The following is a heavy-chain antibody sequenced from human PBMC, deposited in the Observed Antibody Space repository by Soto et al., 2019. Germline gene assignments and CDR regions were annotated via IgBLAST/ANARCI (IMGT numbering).Heavy chain of an antibody. CDR3: AKDLSVVVVPGNWFDP. J-gene: IGHJ5*02. CDR2: ISGSGGST. D-gene: IGHD2-2*01. CDR1: GFNFSRYG. Sequence: PGGSLRLSYEASGFNFSRYGMSWFRQDKGKGLEWVSAISGSGGSTYYADSVKGRFTISRDNSKNTLYLQMNSLRAEDTAVCYCAKDLSVVVVPGNWFDPWGQGTLVTAPQ. V-gene: IGHV3-23*01.